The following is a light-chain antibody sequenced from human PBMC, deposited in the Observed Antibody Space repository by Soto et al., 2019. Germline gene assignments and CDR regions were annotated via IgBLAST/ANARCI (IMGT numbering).Light chain of an antibody. V-gene: IGLV2-23*01. CDR1: SSEVGSYNL. CDR3: CSYAGSSPWV. Sequence: QSVLTQPASVSGSPGQSITISCTGTSSEVGSYNLVSWYQQHPGKAPKLMIYEGSKRPSGVSNRFSGSKSGNTASLTISGLQAEDEADYYCCSYAGSSPWVFGGGTKLTVL. J-gene: IGLJ3*02. CDR2: EGS.